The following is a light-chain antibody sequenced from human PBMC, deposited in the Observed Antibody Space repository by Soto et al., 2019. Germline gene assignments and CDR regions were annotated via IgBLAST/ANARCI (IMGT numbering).Light chain of an antibody. CDR1: QSITNW. CDR2: DAS. V-gene: IGKV1-5*01. J-gene: IGKJ1*01. CDR3: QQYGRYSTWT. Sequence: IEIAQSPSTLYAYVGDRVTITCRASQSITNWLAWYQQRPGKATKLIIFDASSLENGVPSRFSGSGFGAEFTLTIRSLQPDDFANYYCQQYGRYSTWTFGQGTKVDIK.